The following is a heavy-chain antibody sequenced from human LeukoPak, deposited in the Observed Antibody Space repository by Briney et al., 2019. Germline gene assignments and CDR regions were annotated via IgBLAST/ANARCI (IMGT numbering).Heavy chain of an antibody. CDR3: ARRTTTPRTFDY. CDR2: ITGSGGST. D-gene: IGHD1/OR15-1a*01. Sequence: GGSLRLSCAASGFTFSTYVMTWVRQAPGKGLEWVSSITGSGGSTYYPDSVKGRFTISRDNTKNTLYLQMNSLRVEDTAVYYCARRTTTPRTFDYWGQGTLVTVSS. J-gene: IGHJ4*02. V-gene: IGHV3-23*01. CDR1: GFTFSTYV.